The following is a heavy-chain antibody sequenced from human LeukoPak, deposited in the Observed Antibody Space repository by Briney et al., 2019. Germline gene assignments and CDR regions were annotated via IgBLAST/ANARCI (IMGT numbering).Heavy chain of an antibody. Sequence: SETLSLTCTVSGGSISSSSYYWGWIRQPPGKGLEWIGSIYYSGSTCYNPSLKSRVTISVDTSKNQFSLKLSSVTAADTAVYYCATTENSSGWFGYWGQGTLVTVSS. CDR1: GGSISSSSYY. CDR2: IYYSGST. D-gene: IGHD6-19*01. V-gene: IGHV4-39*01. CDR3: ATTENSSGWFGY. J-gene: IGHJ4*02.